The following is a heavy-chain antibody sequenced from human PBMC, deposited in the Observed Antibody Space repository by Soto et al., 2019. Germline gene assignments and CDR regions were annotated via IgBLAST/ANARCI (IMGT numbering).Heavy chain of an antibody. CDR2: MNAKSGDT. CDR1: GGTFSSYA. D-gene: IGHD3-16*01. V-gene: IGHV1-8*02. J-gene: IGHJ6*02. CDR3: ARGNPFNYAGFDV. Sequence: ASVKVSCKASGGTFSSYAISWVRQAPGQGLEWMGWMNAKSGDTFSAQRLQGKFNMTWDTSLSTAYMEVGSLTSDDAAIYYCARGNPFNYAGFDVWGQGTTVTVSS.